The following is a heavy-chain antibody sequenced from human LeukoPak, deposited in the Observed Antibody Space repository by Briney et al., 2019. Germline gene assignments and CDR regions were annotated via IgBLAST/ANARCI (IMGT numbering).Heavy chain of an antibody. Sequence: PGGSLRLSCAASGFTFSSYSMNWVRQAPGKGLEWVANIKKDGSEKYYVDSVKGRFTISGDNAKTSLYLQMNSLRAEDTAVYYCARHLSGVTGYTYGRGIDYLGQGTLVTVSS. J-gene: IGHJ4*02. CDR2: IKKDGSEK. CDR3: ARHLSGVTGYTYGRGIDY. CDR1: GFTFSSYS. V-gene: IGHV3-7*01. D-gene: IGHD5-18*01.